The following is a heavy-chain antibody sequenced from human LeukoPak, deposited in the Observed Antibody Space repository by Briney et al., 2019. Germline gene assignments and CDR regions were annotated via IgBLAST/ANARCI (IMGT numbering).Heavy chain of an antibody. D-gene: IGHD3-16*01. V-gene: IGHV4-38-2*01. J-gene: IGHJ3*02. CDR1: GYSNSSTYY. CDR2: IYHSGNT. CDR3: ARRNTGGITQWAFDI. Sequence: PSETLSLTCAVSGYSNSSTYYWGWIRQPPGKGLEWIGSIYHSGNTYYNPSLKSRVTISVDTSKNQFSLKLNSVTATDTAVYYCARRNTGGITQWAFDIWGRGTMVTVSS.